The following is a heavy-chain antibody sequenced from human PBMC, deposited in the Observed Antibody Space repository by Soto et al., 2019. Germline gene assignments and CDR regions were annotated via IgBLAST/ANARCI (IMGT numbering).Heavy chain of an antibody. CDR3: AHRGAAAGPVDRAAFDY. CDR1: GFSLSTSGVG. J-gene: IGHJ4*02. Sequence: QITLKESGPTLVKPTQTLTLTCTFSGFSLSTSGVGVGWIRQPPGKALEWLALIYWDDDKRYSPSLKSRLTITKDTSKNQVVLTMTTMDPVDTATYYCAHRGAAAGPVDRAAFDYWGQGTLVTVSS. D-gene: IGHD6-13*01. CDR2: IYWDDDK. V-gene: IGHV2-5*02.